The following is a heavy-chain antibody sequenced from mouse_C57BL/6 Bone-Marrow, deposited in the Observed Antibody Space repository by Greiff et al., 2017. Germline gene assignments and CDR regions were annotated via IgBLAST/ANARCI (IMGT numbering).Heavy chain of an antibody. CDR1: GYTFTDYY. CDR3: ARSWGNYPFAY. D-gene: IGHD2-1*01. V-gene: IGHV1-19*01. J-gene: IGHJ3*01. CDR2: INPYNGGT. Sequence: EVQLQQSGPVLVKPGASVKMSCKASGYTFTDYYMNWVKQSHGKSLEWIGVINPYNGGTSYNQKFKGKATLTVDKSSSTAYMELNSLTSEDSAGYCCARSWGNYPFAYWGQGTLVTVSA.